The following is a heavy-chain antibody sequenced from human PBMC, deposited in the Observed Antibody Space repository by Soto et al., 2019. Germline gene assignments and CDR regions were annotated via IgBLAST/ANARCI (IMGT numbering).Heavy chain of an antibody. J-gene: IGHJ4*02. V-gene: IGHV3-23*01. D-gene: IGHD2-21*01. Sequence: EVQLLESGGGLVQPGGSLRLSCAASGFTFSEYAMSWVRQAPGKGLEWVSSISSSGETTSYTDSVKGRFTISRDNSKNTLFLQMNGLRAEDTAIYYCTQEPKKSISHDYWGLRTLVTVAP. CDR2: ISSSGETT. CDR3: TQEPKKSISHDY. CDR1: GFTFSEYA.